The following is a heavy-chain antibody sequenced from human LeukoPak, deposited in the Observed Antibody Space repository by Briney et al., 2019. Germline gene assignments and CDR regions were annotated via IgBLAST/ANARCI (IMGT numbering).Heavy chain of an antibody. Sequence: GGSLRLSCAASGLTFSSYEMNWVRQAPGKGLERVSYISDSGSTKSYADSVKGRFIISRDNAKNSVYLQMKSLRAEDTAVYYCVREGYYDSSGYLGVFDYWGQGTLVTVSS. J-gene: IGHJ4*02. V-gene: IGHV3-48*03. CDR3: VREGYYDSSGYLGVFDY. CDR2: ISDSGSTK. CDR1: GLTFSSYE. D-gene: IGHD3-22*01.